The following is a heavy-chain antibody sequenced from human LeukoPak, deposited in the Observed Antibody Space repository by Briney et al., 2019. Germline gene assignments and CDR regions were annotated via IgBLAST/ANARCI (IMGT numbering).Heavy chain of an antibody. CDR1: GFTFDDYA. CDR2: ISWNSGSI. CDR3: ARDGSYYDSSGYLFDY. V-gene: IGHV3-9*01. J-gene: IGHJ4*02. D-gene: IGHD3-22*01. Sequence: GKSLRLSCAASGFTFDDYAMHWVRQAPGKGLEWVSGISWNSGSIGYADSVKGRFTISRDNAKNSLYLQMNSLRAEDTAVYYCARDGSYYDSSGYLFDYWGQGTLVTVSS.